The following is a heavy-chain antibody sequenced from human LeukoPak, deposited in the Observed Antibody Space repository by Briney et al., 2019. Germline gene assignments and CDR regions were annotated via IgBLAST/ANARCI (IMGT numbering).Heavy chain of an antibody. Sequence: GGSLRLSCEGSGFPLSDAWMSWVRKAQGKGVEWVGRIKSKSDGGTIDYAAPVKGRFTISRDDSRNTLYLQMNGLKTEDTAVYYCTTRRQDGWWGQGTLVTVS. CDR2: IKSKSDGGTI. CDR3: TTRRQDGW. J-gene: IGHJ4*02. D-gene: IGHD2-15*01. V-gene: IGHV3-15*01. CDR1: GFPLSDAW.